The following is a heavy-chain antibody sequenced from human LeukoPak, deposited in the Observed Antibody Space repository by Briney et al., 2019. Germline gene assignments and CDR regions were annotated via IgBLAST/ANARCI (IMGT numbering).Heavy chain of an antibody. CDR3: ARNSRVASTSGLNY. CDR1: GYTFTSYA. V-gene: IGHV1-69*13. J-gene: IGHJ4*02. CDR2: ITPIFGAA. Sequence: GASVKVSCKASGYTFTSYAMNWVRQAPGQGLEWMGEITPIFGAANYAQTFQGRVTITADESTSTVFMELSSLRSDDTAFYYCARNSRVASTSGLNYWGQGTLVTVSS. D-gene: IGHD4-23*01.